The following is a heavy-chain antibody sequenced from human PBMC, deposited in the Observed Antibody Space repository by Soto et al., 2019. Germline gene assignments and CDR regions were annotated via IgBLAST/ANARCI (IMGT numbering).Heavy chain of an antibody. D-gene: IGHD5-18*01. CDR3: ARASPVVTDV. Sequence: QVQLQESGPGLVKPSQTLSLTCTVSGGSISSGDYYWSWIRQPPGKGLEWFGDIYYSGSTYYNPSLKFLDTISVDTSNNQFSLKLSSVTAADTAVYYCARASPVVTDVWGQGTTVTVSS. V-gene: IGHV4-30-4*01. CDR2: IYYSGST. CDR1: GGSISSGDYY. J-gene: IGHJ6*02.